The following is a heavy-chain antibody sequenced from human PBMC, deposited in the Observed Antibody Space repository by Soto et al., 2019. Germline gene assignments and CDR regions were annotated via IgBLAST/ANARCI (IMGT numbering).Heavy chain of an antibody. CDR1: GGTFSSYA. V-gene: IGHV1-69*13. CDR2: IIPIFGTA. CDR3: ARVSPGRYCSSTSCTQADFDI. Sequence: SVKVSCKASGGTFSSYAISWVRQAPGQGLEWMGGIIPIFGTANYAQKFQGRVTITADESTRTAYMELSSLRSEDTAVYYCARVSPGRYCSSTSCTQADFDIWG. D-gene: IGHD2-2*01. J-gene: IGHJ3*02.